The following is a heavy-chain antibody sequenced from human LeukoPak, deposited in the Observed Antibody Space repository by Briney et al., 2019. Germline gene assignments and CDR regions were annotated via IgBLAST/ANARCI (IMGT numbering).Heavy chain of an antibody. Sequence: GGSLRLSCAASGFTVSSNYMSWVRQAPGKGLEWVSVIYSGGSTYYADSVKGRFTISRDNSKNTLYLQMNSLRAEDTAVYYCARVKERWLGPDYWGQGTLVTVSS. CDR1: GFTVSSNY. CDR2: IYSGGST. CDR3: ARVKERWLGPDY. J-gene: IGHJ4*02. D-gene: IGHD5-24*01. V-gene: IGHV3-53*01.